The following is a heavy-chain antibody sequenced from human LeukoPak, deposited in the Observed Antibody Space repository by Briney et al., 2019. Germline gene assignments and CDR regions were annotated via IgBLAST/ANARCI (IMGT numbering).Heavy chain of an antibody. D-gene: IGHD5-12*01. CDR1: GCTFSNYA. CDR3: ARVIVARQYYYYYYMDV. V-gene: IGHV1-69*05. Sequence: SVKVSCKASGCTFSNYAISWVRQAPGQGLEWMGGIIPSFGTANYAQKFQGRVTITTDESTSTAYMELSSLRSEDTAVYYCARVIVARQYYYYYYMDVWGKGTTVAVSS. CDR2: IIPSFGTA. J-gene: IGHJ6*03.